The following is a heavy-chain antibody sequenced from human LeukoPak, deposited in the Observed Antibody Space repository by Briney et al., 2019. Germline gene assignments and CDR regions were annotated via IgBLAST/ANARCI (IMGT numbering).Heavy chain of an antibody. V-gene: IGHV1-69*13. CDR2: IIPIFGTA. J-gene: IGHJ6*02. CDR3: ARVLCSGGSCYSNYYYYGMDV. D-gene: IGHD2-15*01. CDR1: GGTFSSYA. Sequence: GASVKVSCKASGGTFSSYAISWVRQAPGQGLEWMGGIIPIFGTANYAQKFQGRVTITADESTSTAYMELSSLRSEDTAVYYCARVLCSGGSCYSNYYYYGMDVWGQGTTVTVSS.